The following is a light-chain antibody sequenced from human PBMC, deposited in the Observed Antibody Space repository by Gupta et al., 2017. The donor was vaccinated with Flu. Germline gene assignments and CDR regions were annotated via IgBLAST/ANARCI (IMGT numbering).Light chain of an antibody. Sequence: QSAPTQTRSVSGSPGQAVTIFCTGSSNDVGGSNRVSWYQQRPGKAPNLILYAVTERPSGVPDRFSGSKSGNTASLTISGLQADDEADYYCSSHAGRVTWVFGTGTTVTVL. CDR2: AVT. J-gene: IGLJ1*01. V-gene: IGLV2-11*01. CDR3: SSHAGRVTWV. CDR1: SNDVGGSNR.